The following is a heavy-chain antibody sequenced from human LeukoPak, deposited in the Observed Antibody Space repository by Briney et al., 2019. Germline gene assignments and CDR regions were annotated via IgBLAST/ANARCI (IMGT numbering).Heavy chain of an antibody. D-gene: IGHD3-9*01. CDR1: GFTFSSYA. CDR3: SKDPGPDYDILTV. Sequence: PGGSLRLSCAASGFTFSSYAMSWVRQAPGKGLEWVSAISGSGGSTYYADSVKGRFTISRDNSENTVHLQMNSLGVEDTALYYCSKDPGPDYDILTVWGQGTLVTVSS. V-gene: IGHV3-23*01. J-gene: IGHJ4*02. CDR2: ISGSGGST.